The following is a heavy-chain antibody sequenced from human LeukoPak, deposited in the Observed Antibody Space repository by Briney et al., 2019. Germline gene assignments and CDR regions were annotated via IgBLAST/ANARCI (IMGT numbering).Heavy chain of an antibody. D-gene: IGHD6-13*01. CDR3: VRLFGAAAGNFDY. CDR2: ISGSSSTI. Sequence: GGSLRLSCAASGFTFSSYSMNRARQAPGKGLEWVSYISGSSSTIYYADSVKGRFTISRDNAKSSLYLQMNSLRDEDTAVYYCVRLFGAAAGNFDYWGQGTLVTVSS. CDR1: GFTFSSYS. J-gene: IGHJ4*02. V-gene: IGHV3-48*02.